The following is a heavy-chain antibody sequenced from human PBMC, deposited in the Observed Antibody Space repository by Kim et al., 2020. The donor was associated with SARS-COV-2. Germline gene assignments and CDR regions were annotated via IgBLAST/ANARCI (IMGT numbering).Heavy chain of an antibody. Sequence: YSQKFQGRVTIIWDTSATTAYMDLTSLRSEDTAIYYCARMGATRNYYYEFWGQGALVTVSS. D-gene: IGHD1-26*01. V-gene: IGHV1-3*01. J-gene: IGHJ4*02. CDR3: ARMGATRNYYYEF.